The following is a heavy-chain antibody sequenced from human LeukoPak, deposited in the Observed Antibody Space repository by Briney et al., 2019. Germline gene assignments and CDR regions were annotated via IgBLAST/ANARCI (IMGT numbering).Heavy chain of an antibody. V-gene: IGHV3-23*01. CDR2: ISGSSGST. D-gene: IGHD5-24*01. CDR3: AKPPYGRDVYNYFDY. CDR1: GFTFRVYA. Sequence: GGSLRLYCAGSGFTFRVYAMSRLRQAPGKGLEWVSAISGSSGSTYYADSVKGRFTISRDNSKNTLYLQMNSLRVEDTAVYYCAKPPYGRDVYNYFDYWGQGTPVTVSS. J-gene: IGHJ4*02.